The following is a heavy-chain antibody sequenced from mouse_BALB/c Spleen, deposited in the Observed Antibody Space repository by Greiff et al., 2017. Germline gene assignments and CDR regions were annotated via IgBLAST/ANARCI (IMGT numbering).Heavy chain of an antibody. CDR3: ARVLSYASFAY. CDR2: IDPANGNT. J-gene: IGHJ3*01. CDR1: GFNIKDTY. Sequence: EVQLQQSGAELVKPGASVKLSCTASGFNIKDTYMHWVKQRPEQGLEWIGRIDPANGNTKYDPKFQGKATITADTSSNTAYLQLSSLTSEDTAVYYCARVLSYASFAYWGQGTLVTVSA. V-gene: IGHV14-3*02. D-gene: IGHD6-5*01.